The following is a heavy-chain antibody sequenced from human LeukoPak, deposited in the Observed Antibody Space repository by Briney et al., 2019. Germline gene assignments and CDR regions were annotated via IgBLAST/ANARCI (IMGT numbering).Heavy chain of an antibody. CDR1: GFTFSSYA. V-gene: IGHV3-43*01. CDR3: AKDSTFGCTSTSCSLDY. D-gene: IGHD2-2*01. J-gene: IGHJ4*02. Sequence: PGGSLRLSCAASGFTFSSYAMHWVRQAPGKGLEWVSLISWDGGSTYYADSVKGRFTISRDNSKNSLYLQMNSLRTEDTALYYCAKDSTFGCTSTSCSLDYWGQGTLVTVSS. CDR2: ISWDGGST.